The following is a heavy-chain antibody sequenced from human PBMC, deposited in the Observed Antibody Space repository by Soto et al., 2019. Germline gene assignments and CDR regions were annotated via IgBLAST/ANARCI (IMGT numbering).Heavy chain of an antibody. CDR1: GVSITSYY. V-gene: IGHV4-4*07. D-gene: IGHD2-2*01. CDR3: VKDHGPYHLNFEF. J-gene: IGHJ4*02. CDR2: TFNRGST. Sequence: PSETLSLTCTVSGVSITSYYWNWIRQPAGRGLEWIGRTFNRGSTSYNPSLKSRVTVSIDTSQNQFSLRLTSVTAADTAMYYCVKDHGPYHLNFEFWGRGTLVTVSS.